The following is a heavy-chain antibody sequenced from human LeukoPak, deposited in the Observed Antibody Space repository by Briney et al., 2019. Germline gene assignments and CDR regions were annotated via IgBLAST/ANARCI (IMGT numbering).Heavy chain of an antibody. D-gene: IGHD4-23*01. CDR1: GFTFSSYS. CDR3: ARDSTSYYSGIY. CDR2: ISASSTTI. Sequence: GGSLRLSCAASGFTFSSYSMNWVRQAPGKGLEWVSYISASSTTIYYADSVKGRFTISRDNAKNSLFLQMNSLRDEDTAVYYCARDSTSYYSGIYWGQGTLVTVSS. V-gene: IGHV3-48*02. J-gene: IGHJ4*02.